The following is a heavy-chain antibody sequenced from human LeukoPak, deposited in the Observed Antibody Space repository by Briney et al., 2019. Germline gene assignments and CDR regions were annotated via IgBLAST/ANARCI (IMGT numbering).Heavy chain of an antibody. CDR2: IYTSGST. Sequence: SQTLSLTCTVSGGSISSGSYYWSWIRQPAGKGLEWIGRIYTSGSTNYNPSLKSRVTMSVDTSKNQFSLKLSSVTAADTAVYYCARVLDRYFDYWGQGPLVTVSS. CDR3: ARVLDRYFDY. V-gene: IGHV4-61*02. D-gene: IGHD1-1*01. J-gene: IGHJ4*02. CDR1: GGSISSGSYY.